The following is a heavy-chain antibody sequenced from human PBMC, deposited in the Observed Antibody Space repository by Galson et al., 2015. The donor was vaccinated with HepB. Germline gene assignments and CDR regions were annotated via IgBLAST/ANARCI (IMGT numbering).Heavy chain of an antibody. D-gene: IGHD2-2*01. CDR3: ARDGIPAAKYNNWFDP. Sequence: SLRLSCAASGFTFSSYSMNWVRQAPGKGLEWVSSISSSSSYIYYADSVKGRFTISRDNAKNSLYLQMNSLRAEDTAVYYCARDGIPAAKYNNWFDPWGQGTLVTVSS. J-gene: IGHJ5*02. CDR2: ISSSSSYI. CDR1: GFTFSSYS. V-gene: IGHV3-21*01.